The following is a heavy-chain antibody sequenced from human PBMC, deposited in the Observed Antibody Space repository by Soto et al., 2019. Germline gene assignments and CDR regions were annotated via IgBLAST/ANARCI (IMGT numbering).Heavy chain of an antibody. CDR2: IARDENTK. J-gene: IGHJ3*02. D-gene: IGHD6-19*01. V-gene: IGHV3-30*01. CDR1: GITLSAHI. CDR3: AREGYSSGRCGAFDI. Sequence: PGGSLRLSCSASGITLSAHIIHWVRQAPGKGLEWVAVIARDENTKIYADSVKGRFSISRDSFKNTVYLQMTSLRPDDTAVYFCAREGYSSGRCGAFDIWGQGTLVTVSS.